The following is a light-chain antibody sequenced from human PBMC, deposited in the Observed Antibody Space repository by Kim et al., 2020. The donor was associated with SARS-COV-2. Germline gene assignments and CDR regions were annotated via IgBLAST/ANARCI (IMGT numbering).Light chain of an antibody. V-gene: IGKV6D-21*02. CDR3: HQSATFPWT. CDR1: QSIGNS. Sequence: VTPKEKVTITCRASQSIGNSLHWYQQKPDQSPKLLIKYASQSISGVPSRFTGSGSGTDFTLTINSLETEDAAAYYCHQSATFPWTFGQGTKVDIK. CDR2: YAS. J-gene: IGKJ1*01.